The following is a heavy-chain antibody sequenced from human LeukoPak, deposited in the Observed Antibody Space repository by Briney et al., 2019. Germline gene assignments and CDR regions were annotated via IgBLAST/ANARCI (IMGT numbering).Heavy chain of an antibody. D-gene: IGHD1-26*01. CDR3: ARDGSGSYSAGYNWFDP. Sequence: ASVKVSCKASGYTFTGYYMHWVRQAPGQGLEWMGWINPNSGGTNYAQKFQGRVTMTRDTSISTAYMELSRLRSDDTAVYYCARDGSGSYSAGYNWFDPWGQGTLVTVSS. CDR1: GYTFTGYY. V-gene: IGHV1-2*02. CDR2: INPNSGGT. J-gene: IGHJ5*02.